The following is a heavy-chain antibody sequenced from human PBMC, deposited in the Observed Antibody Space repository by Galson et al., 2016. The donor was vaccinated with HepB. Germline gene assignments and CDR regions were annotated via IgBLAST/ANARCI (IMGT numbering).Heavy chain of an antibody. J-gene: IGHJ4*02. D-gene: IGHD4-11*01. V-gene: IGHV3-48*02. CDR1: GFIFTTYA. CDR2: IGCSRGAI. CDR3: ATGLTTFDH. Sequence: SLRLPCAASGFIFTTYALNWVRPAPGPGLEWISYIGCSRGAIYYTDSVRGRFTISRDNAKNSLYLQKNSLRDEDTAVYYCATGLTTFDHWGQGTLVTVSS.